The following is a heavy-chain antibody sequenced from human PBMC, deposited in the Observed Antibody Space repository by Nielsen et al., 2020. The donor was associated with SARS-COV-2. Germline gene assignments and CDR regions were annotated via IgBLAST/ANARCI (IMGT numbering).Heavy chain of an antibody. CDR1: GFTFSDYY. CDR2: FYSGGTT. D-gene: IGHD3-9*01. J-gene: IGHJ4*02. Sequence: GESLKISCAASGFTFSDYYMSWVRQAPGKGLEWVSVFYSGGTTLYADSVKGRFIISRDNSRNTLYLQMNSLRVEDTAMYYCARDVNLTGYYSYWGQGTLVTVSS. V-gene: IGHV3-53*01. CDR3: ARDVNLTGYYSY.